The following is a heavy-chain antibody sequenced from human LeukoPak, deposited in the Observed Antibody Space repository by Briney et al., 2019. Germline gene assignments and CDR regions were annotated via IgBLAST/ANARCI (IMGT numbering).Heavy chain of an antibody. CDR3: ARDRGGNYNY. D-gene: IGHD3-10*01. Sequence: GGCLRLSCAASGFTFSSYCMNWVRQAPWKGLEWVLSISSSSSYIYYADSVKGRFTITRDNAKNSLYLQMNSLRAEDTAVYYCARDRGGNYNYWGQGTLVTVSS. CDR2: ISSSSSYI. CDR1: GFTFSSYC. V-gene: IGHV3-21*01. J-gene: IGHJ4*02.